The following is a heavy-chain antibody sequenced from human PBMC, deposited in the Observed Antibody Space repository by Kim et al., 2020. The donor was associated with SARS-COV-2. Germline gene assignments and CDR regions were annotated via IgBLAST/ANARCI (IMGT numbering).Heavy chain of an antibody. J-gene: IGHJ4*02. CDR2: FNAEDDER. CDR3: ASEKSSYYRVFDY. Sequence: ASVKVSCKVSGYSLTEISMNLVRQAPGKGLEWMGSFNAEDDERIYAQKFRGRVTMTEDTSTNTAYMELSGLRPDDTALYYCASEKSSYYRVFDYWGQGTL. V-gene: IGHV1-24*01. CDR1: GYSLTEIS. D-gene: IGHD2-2*02.